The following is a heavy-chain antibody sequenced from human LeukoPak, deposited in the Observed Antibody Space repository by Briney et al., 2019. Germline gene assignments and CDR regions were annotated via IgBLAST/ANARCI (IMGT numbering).Heavy chain of an antibody. CDR1: GFTFSSYG. Sequence: PGRSLRLSCAASGFTFSSYGMHWVRQAPGKGLEWVAVISYDGSNKYYADSVKGRFTISRGNSKNTLYLQMNSLRAEDTAVYYCAKERCSGGSCYSYFDYWGQGTLVTVSS. J-gene: IGHJ4*02. CDR2: ISYDGSNK. V-gene: IGHV3-30*18. CDR3: AKERCSGGSCYSYFDY. D-gene: IGHD2-15*01.